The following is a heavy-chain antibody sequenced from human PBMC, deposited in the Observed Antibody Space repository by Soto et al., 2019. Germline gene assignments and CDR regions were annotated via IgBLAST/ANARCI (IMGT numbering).Heavy chain of an antibody. CDR1: GGTFSSYA. CDR2: IIPIFGTA. J-gene: IGHJ4*02. CDR3: ARTPAGLVNFDY. Sequence: VASVKVSCKASGGTFSSYAISWVRQAPGQGLEWMGGIIPIFGTANYAQKFQGRVTITADESTSTAYMELSSLRSEDTAVYYCARTPAGLVNFDYWGQGTLVTVSS. D-gene: IGHD3-10*01. V-gene: IGHV1-69*13.